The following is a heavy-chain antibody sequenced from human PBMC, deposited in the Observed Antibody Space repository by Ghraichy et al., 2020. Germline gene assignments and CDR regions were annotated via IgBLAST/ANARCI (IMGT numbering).Heavy chain of an antibody. CDR3: ARVVRIAAAGSPDY. D-gene: IGHD6-13*01. V-gene: IGHV4-61*01. J-gene: IGHJ4*02. Sequence: AGSLSLTCTVSGGSVSSGSYYWSWIRQPPGKGLEWIGYIYYSGSTNYNPSLKSRVTISVDTSKNQFSLKLSSLTAADSAVYYCARVVRIAAAGSPDYWGQGTLVTVSS. CDR2: IYYSGST. CDR1: GGSVSSGSYY.